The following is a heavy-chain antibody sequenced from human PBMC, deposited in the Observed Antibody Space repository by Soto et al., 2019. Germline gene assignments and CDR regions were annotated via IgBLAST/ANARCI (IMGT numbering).Heavy chain of an antibody. CDR1: GGSISSVGYY. CDR3: GRDPAP. V-gene: IGHV4-31*03. Sequence: QVQLQESGPGLVKPSQTLSLTCTVSGGSISSVGYYWGWIRQHPGKGLEWIGYIYNSATPYYNPSVKSRVTISVDTSTNQASLTLRYVSVAVPAVYYCGRDPAPWGQGALVTVSS. CDR2: IYNSATP. J-gene: IGHJ5*02.